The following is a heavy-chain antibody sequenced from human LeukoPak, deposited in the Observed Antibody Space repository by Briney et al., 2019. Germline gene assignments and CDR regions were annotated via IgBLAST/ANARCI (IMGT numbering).Heavy chain of an antibody. CDR1: GGTFSSYA. J-gene: IGHJ5*02. CDR3: ARAPPFDP. V-gene: IGHV1-69*04. Sequence: SVKVSCKASGGTFSSYAISWVRQAPGQGLEWMGRIIPILGIANYAQEFQGRVTITADKSTSTAYMELSSLRSEDTAVYYCARAPPFDPWGQGTLVTVSS. CDR2: IIPILGIA.